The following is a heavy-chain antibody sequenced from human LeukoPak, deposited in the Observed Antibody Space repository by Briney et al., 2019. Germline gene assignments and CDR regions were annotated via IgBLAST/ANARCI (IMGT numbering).Heavy chain of an antibody. V-gene: IGHV3-73*01. CDR3: TRPSYCSSTSCYPGY. CDR1: GFTFSGSA. D-gene: IGHD2-2*01. J-gene: IGHJ4*02. CDR2: IRSKANSYAT. Sequence: GGSLRLSCAASGFTFSGSAMHWVRQASGKGLEWVGRIRSKANSYATAYAASVKGRFTISRDDSKNTAYLQMNSLKTEDTAVYYCTRPSYCSSTSCYPGYWGQGTLVTVSS.